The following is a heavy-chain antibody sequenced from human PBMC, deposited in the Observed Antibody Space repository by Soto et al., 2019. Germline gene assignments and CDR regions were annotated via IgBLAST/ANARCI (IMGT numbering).Heavy chain of an antibody. V-gene: IGHV1-46*01. CDR2: INPAGGTT. D-gene: IGHD2-21*02. CDR3: ALKVVTYYDN. J-gene: IGHJ4*02. Sequence: QVQLVQSGAEVKKPGASVRISCRASGYSFTSTYVHWVRQAPGQGPEWMGIINPAGGTTYYAQKFXXRLTTTSDTSTDTVFMDLNDLTSEDTAVYFCALKVVTYYDNWGQGTLLTVSS. CDR1: GYSFTSTY.